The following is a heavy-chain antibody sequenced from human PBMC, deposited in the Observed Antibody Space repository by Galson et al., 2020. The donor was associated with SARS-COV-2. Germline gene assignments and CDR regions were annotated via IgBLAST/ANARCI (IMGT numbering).Heavy chain of an antibody. CDR3: ARDFWSRYYLDS. J-gene: IGHJ4*02. D-gene: IGHD3-3*01. V-gene: IGHV4-30-4*01. Sequence: SETLSLICTVSGGSISSTDSYWSWIRQSPGKGLEWIGYTYYSGNTYYNPSLKSRVTMSVDTSKNQFSLKLTSVTAADTAVYYCARDFWSRYYLDSWGQGTPVTVSS. CDR1: GGSISSTDSY. CDR2: TYYSGNT.